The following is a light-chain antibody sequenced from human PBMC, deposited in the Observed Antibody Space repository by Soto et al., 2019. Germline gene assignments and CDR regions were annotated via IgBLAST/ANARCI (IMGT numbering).Light chain of an antibody. J-gene: IGKJ3*01. CDR2: DAS. CDR3: QQRSNWPPEVT. Sequence: EIVLTQSPDTLSLSPGERATLSCRASQSVSSSLAWYQQNPGQAPRLLIYDASNRATGIPARFSGSRSGTDFTLTISSLEPDDFAVYYCQQRSNWPPEVTFGPGNKVDIK. CDR1: QSVSSS. V-gene: IGKV3-11*01.